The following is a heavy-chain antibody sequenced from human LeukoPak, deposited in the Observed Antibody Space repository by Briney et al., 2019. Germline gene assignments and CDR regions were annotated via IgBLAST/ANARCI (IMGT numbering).Heavy chain of an antibody. Sequence: GSLRLSCAATGFTFSGYAMSWIRQPPGKELEWIGYIYYTGSANYNTYLKSRVTISVDTSKNQFSLKLTSVTAADTAVYYCARHCRDYPYNWFGPWGQGTLVTVSS. CDR3: ARHCRDYPYNWFGP. D-gene: IGHD4-17*01. CDR1: GFTFSGYA. J-gene: IGHJ5*02. CDR2: IYYTGSA. V-gene: IGHV4-59*08.